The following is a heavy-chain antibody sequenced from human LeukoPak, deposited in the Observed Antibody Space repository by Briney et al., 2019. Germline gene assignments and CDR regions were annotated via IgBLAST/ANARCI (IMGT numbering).Heavy chain of an antibody. J-gene: IGHJ4*02. Sequence: PGGSLRLSCAASGFIFTKYDMQWVRHVTGRGLEWVSGIDRDGVTYYSDSVKGRFTMSRENGENSVYPQLNSLRAGDTAVYFCARENLEYGDYAIDYWGQGILVTVSS. CDR1: GFIFTKYD. CDR2: IDRDGVT. CDR3: ARENLEYGDYAIDY. V-gene: IGHV3-13*01. D-gene: IGHD4-17*01.